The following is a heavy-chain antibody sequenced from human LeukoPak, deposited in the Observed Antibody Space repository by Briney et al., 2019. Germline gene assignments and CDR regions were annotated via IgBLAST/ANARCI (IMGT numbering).Heavy chain of an antibody. CDR2: ISTSSSYI. CDR3: VRDGGFCSGGSCYAEYYLEY. D-gene: IGHD2-15*01. V-gene: IGHV3-21*01. J-gene: IGHJ4*02. Sequence: TGGSLRLSCTASGFTFSSYRINWVRQAPGKGLEWVSSISTSSSYIYYADSVKGRFTVSRDNAKNSLYLQMNSLRAEDTAVYYCVRDGGFCSGGSCYAEYYLEYWRQGTLVTVSS. CDR1: GFTFSSYR.